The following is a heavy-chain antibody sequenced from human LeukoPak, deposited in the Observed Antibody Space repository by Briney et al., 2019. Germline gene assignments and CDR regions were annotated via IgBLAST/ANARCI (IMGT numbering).Heavy chain of an antibody. CDR2: IKQDGGEK. V-gene: IGHV3-7*03. CDR1: GTTFSRCW. CDR3: AKDYCSSTTCYYNY. Sequence: GGSLRLSCVDSGTTFSRCWVSWVRQAPGKGLEWVANIKQDGGEKYYVDSVKGRFTISRDNAKNSLFLQMNSLRAEDTALYYCAKDYCSSTTCYYNYWGQGTLVTVSS. D-gene: IGHD2-2*01. J-gene: IGHJ4*02.